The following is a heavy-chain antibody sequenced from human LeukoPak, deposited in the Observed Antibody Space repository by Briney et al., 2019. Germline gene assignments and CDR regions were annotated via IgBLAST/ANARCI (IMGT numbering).Heavy chain of an antibody. CDR3: ARDIRTIMVRGVIGYPDY. D-gene: IGHD3-10*01. CDR1: GFTFSIYA. J-gene: IGHJ4*02. V-gene: IGHV3-23*01. Sequence: GGSLRLSCAASGFTFSIYAMSWVRQAPGKGLEWVSSITAGGGSTYYADSVKGRFTISRDNAKNSLYLQMNSLRAEDTAVYYCARDIRTIMVRGVIGYPDYWGQGTLVTVSS. CDR2: ITAGGGST.